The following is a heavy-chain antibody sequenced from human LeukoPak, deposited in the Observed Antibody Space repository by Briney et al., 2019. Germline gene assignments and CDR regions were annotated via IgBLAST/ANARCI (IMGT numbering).Heavy chain of an antibody. Sequence: SETLSLTCTVSGYSISSGYYWAWIRQPPGKGLEWIGYIYYSGSTNYNPSLKSRVTISVDTSKNQFSLKLSSVTAADAAVYYCARDWGQGTLVTVSS. CDR1: GYSISSGYY. V-gene: IGHV4-38-2*02. J-gene: IGHJ4*02. CDR3: ARD. CDR2: IYYSGST.